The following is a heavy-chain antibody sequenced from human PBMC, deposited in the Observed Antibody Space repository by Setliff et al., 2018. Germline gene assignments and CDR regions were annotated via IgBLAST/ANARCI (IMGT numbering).Heavy chain of an antibody. Sequence: SETLSLTCTVSGGSISHHYWSWIRQPAGKGLEWIGHIYTSGSTNYNPSLKSRVTISVDTSKNQFSLKLSSVTAADTAVYYCARGKERITMIVVVTSGAFDIWGQGTMVTVSS. J-gene: IGHJ3*02. CDR1: GGSISHHY. CDR2: IYTSGST. V-gene: IGHV4-4*07. CDR3: ARGKERITMIVVVTSGAFDI. D-gene: IGHD3-22*01.